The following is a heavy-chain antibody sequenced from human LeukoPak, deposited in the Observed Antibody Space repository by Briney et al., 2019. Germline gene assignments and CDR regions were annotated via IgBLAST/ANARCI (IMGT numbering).Heavy chain of an antibody. D-gene: IGHD3-10*02. CDR1: GYTFTGYY. V-gene: IGHV1-2*06. CDR2: INPNSGGT. Sequence: ASVTVSCKASGYTFTGYYMHWVRQAPGQGLEWMGRINPNSGGTNYAQKFQGRVTMTRDTSISTAYMELSRMRPDDTAVYYCARIVRGVDPWYYFDYWGQGTLVTVSS. CDR3: ARIVRGVDPWYYFDY. J-gene: IGHJ4*02.